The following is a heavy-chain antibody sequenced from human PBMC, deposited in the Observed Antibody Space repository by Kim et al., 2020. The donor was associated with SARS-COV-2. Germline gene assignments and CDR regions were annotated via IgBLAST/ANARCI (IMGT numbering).Heavy chain of an antibody. V-gene: IGHV3-74*01. CDR2: INSDGSST. J-gene: IGHJ4*02. Sequence: GGSLRLSCAASGFTFSSYWMHWVRQAPGKGLVWVSRINSDGSSTSYAYSVKGGSTISRDNAKNTLYLQRTSLRAEDTAVYYAARTRDSDGYNFFDYWGQG. CDR3: ARTRDSDGYNFFDY. CDR1: GFTFSSYW. D-gene: IGHD5-12*01.